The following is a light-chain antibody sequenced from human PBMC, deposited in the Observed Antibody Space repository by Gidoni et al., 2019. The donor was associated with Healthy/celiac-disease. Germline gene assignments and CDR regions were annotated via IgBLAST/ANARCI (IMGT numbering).Light chain of an antibody. CDR3: QQYGSSPQT. V-gene: IGKV3-20*01. J-gene: IGKJ1*01. Sequence: IVLTQSPGTLSLSPGERATLSCRASQSVSSSYLAWYQQKPGQAPRLLIYCASSRATGIPDMFSGSGSGTDFTLTISRLEPEDFAVYYCQQYGSSPQTFGQGTKVEIK. CDR1: QSVSSSY. CDR2: CAS.